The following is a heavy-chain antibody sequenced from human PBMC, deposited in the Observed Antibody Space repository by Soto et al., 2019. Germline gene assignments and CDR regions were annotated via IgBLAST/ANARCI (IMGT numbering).Heavy chain of an antibody. CDR2: ICYVGSP. CDR3: VRTVGSSWFFDL. Sequence: QLQLRQSGPGLVKPLETLSLTCSVSGASITSGDYDWGWIRQPPGKGLEWIGSICYVGSPYYNPSLQSRPALSVDTSRNQFALRLNSATVADRAVYYCVRTVGSSWFFDLWGRGTLITVSS. J-gene: IGHJ2*01. D-gene: IGHD3-10*01. V-gene: IGHV4-39*01. CDR1: GASITSGDYD.